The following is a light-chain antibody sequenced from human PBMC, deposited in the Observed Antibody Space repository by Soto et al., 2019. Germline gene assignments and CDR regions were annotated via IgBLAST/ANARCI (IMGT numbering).Light chain of an antibody. CDR3: QKTYSTPPT. V-gene: IGKV1-39*01. J-gene: IGKJ1*01. CDR2: AAS. CDR1: QSISSY. Sequence: DIQMTQSPSSLSASVGDRVTITCRASQSISSYLNWYQQKPGKAPKLLIYAASSLQSGVPSRFSGSGSGTDFTLTISSLQPEVFATYYCQKTYSTPPTLGQGTKVDIK.